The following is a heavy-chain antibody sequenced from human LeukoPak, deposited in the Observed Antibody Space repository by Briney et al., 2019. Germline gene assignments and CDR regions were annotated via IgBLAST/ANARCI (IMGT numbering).Heavy chain of an antibody. CDR1: GFTPSRFW. J-gene: IGHJ4*02. CDR2: IKQDGREK. CDR3: ARDGTYTDYDPDFDI. Sequence: GGSLRLSCADPGFTPSRFWMSSVRHAPGKGLERVANIKQDGREKYSVYSVKGRFTISRDNAKNSLYLQMNSLRAEDTAVFYCARDGTYTDYDPDFDIWGQGTLVTVSS. D-gene: IGHD5-12*01. V-gene: IGHV3-7*04.